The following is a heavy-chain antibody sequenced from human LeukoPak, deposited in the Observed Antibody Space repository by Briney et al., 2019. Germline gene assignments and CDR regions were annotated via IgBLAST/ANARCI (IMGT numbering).Heavy chain of an antibody. V-gene: IGHV3-48*03. D-gene: IGHD6-19*01. Sequence: GGSLRLSCAASGFTLSSYEMNWVRQAPGKGLEWVSYISSSGSTIYYADSVKGRFTISRDNAKNSLYLQMNSLRAEDTAVYYCARELPVAGLAGVYWGQGTLVTVSS. J-gene: IGHJ4*02. CDR3: ARELPVAGLAGVY. CDR1: GFTLSSYE. CDR2: ISSSGSTI.